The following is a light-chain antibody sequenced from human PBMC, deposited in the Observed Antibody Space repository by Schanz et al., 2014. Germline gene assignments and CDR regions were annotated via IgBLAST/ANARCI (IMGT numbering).Light chain of an antibody. CDR2: EGS. V-gene: IGLV2-14*02. CDR1: SSDVGSYNL. CDR3: NSFTSSHTHV. J-gene: IGLJ3*02. Sequence: QSALTQPASVSGSPGQSITISCTGTSSDVGSYNLVSWYQHHPGKAPKLMIYEGSKRPSGVSNRFSGSGSSNTASLTISGLQAEDEADYYCNSFTSSHTHVFGGGTKVTVL.